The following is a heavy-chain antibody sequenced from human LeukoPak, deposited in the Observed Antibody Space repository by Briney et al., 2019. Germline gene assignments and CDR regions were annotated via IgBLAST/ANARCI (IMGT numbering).Heavy chain of an antibody. Sequence: SETLSLTCAVYGGSFSGYYWSWIRQPPGKGLEWIGEINHSGSTNYNPSLKSRVTISADTSKNQFSLKLSSVTAADTAVYYCARGPGGNSLARKSEWGQGTLVTVSS. J-gene: IGHJ4*02. CDR3: ARGPGGNSLARKSE. CDR1: GGSFSGYY. CDR2: INHSGST. V-gene: IGHV4-34*01. D-gene: IGHD4-23*01.